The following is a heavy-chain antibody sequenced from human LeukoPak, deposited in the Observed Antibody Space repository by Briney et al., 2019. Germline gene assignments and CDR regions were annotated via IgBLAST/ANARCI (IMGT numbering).Heavy chain of an antibody. CDR1: GFTFSTHV. D-gene: IGHD1-1*01. CDR2: INWNGGST. J-gene: IGHJ4*02. CDR3: ARGELELDY. V-gene: IGHV3-20*01. Sequence: PGGSLRLSCAASGFTFSTHVMTWVRQAPGKGLEWVSGINWNGGSTGYADSVKGRFTISRDNAKNSLYLQMNSLRAEDTALYHCARGELELDYWGQGTLVTVSS.